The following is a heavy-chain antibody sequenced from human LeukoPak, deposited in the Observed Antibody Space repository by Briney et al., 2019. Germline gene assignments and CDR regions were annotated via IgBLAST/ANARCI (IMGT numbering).Heavy chain of an antibody. V-gene: IGHV4-61*08. CDR3: ARDQCSSVSCYALYGWDV. Sequence: PSETLSLTCTVSGGSVSSGGYYWSWIRQPPGKGLEWIGYVYYSGSANYNPTLKSQVTISVDTSKNQFSLKLSSVTAADTAVYYCARDQCSSVSCYALYGWDVWGKGTTVTVSS. D-gene: IGHD2-15*01. CDR1: GGSVSSGGYY. CDR2: VYYSGSA. J-gene: IGHJ6*04.